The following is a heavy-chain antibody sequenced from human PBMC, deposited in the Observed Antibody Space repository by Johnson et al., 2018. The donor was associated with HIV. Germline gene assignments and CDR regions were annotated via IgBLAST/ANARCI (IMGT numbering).Heavy chain of an antibody. J-gene: IGHJ3*01. CDR2: ISGSGGST. Sequence: VQLVESGGGVVQPGGSLRLSCAASGFTFSSYAMSWVRQAPGKGLEWVSAISGSGGSTYYADSVKGRFTISRDISKNTLYLQMNSLRADDSALYYCAKRSGSFYGAFDLWGQGTMVTVSS. D-gene: IGHD1-26*01. V-gene: IGHV3-23*04. CDR1: GFTFSSYA. CDR3: AKRSGSFYGAFDL.